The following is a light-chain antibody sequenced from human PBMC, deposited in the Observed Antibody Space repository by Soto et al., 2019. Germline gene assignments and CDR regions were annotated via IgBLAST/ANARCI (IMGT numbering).Light chain of an antibody. CDR2: EVT. J-gene: IGLJ1*01. CDR3: CSYAGSNYV. CDR1: NSDVGGYNY. V-gene: IGLV2-8*01. Sequence: QSVLTQPPSASGSPGQSVTISCTGTNSDVGGYNYVSWYQQHPGKAPKLIIYEVTKRPSGVPDRFSGSKSGNTASLTVSGLQADDEADYYCCSYAGSNYVFGTGTKVTVL.